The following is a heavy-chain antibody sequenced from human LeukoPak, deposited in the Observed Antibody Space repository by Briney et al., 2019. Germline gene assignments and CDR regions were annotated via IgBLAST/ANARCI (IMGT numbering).Heavy chain of an antibody. D-gene: IGHD3-10*01. Sequence: GASVKVSCKASGYTFTSYDINWVRQATGQGLEWMGWTNPNSGNTGYAQKFQGRVTMTRNTSISTAYMELSSLRSEDTAVYYCARGSRILWFGELPPYYYYGMDVWGQGTTVTVSS. J-gene: IGHJ6*02. CDR2: TNPNSGNT. CDR3: ARGSRILWFGELPPYYYYGMDV. CDR1: GYTFTSYD. V-gene: IGHV1-8*01.